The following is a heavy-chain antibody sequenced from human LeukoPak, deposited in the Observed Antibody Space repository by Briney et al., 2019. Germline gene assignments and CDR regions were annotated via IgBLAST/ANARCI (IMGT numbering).Heavy chain of an antibody. V-gene: IGHV3-21*01. CDR2: ISSSSSYI. CDR1: GFTFSSYS. J-gene: IGHJ4*02. Sequence: PGGSLRHSCAASGFTFSSYSMNWVRQAPGKGLEWVSSISSSSSYIYYADSVKGRFTISRDNAKNSLYLQMNSLRAEDTAVYYCARDYGYAAARTADFDYWGQGTLVTVSS. D-gene: IGHD6-6*01. CDR3: ARDYGYAAARTADFDY.